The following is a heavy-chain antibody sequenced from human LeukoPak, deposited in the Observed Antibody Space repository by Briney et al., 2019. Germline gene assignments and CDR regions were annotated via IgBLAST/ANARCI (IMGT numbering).Heavy chain of an antibody. CDR3: ARAGYSYGKPFDY. Sequence: PSETLSLTCTVSGGSISSGGYYWSWIRQHPGKGLEWIGYIYYSGSTYYNPSLKSRVTISVDTSKNQFSLKLSSVTAADTAVYYCARAGYSYGKPFDYWGQGTLVTVSS. D-gene: IGHD5-18*01. CDR1: GGSISSGGYY. V-gene: IGHV4-31*03. CDR2: IYYSGST. J-gene: IGHJ4*02.